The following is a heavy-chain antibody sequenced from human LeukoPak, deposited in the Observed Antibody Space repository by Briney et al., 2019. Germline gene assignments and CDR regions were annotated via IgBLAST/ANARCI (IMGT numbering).Heavy chain of an antibody. D-gene: IGHD3-10*01. CDR2: ITPSGGTI. CDR1: GFTVSSNY. V-gene: IGHV3-48*01. J-gene: IGHJ4*02. CDR3: ARGGYTVRGVLITPHFDS. Sequence: PGGSLRLSCAASGFTVSSNYMSWVRQAPGKGLEWVSSITPSGGTIYSADSVRGRFTISRDNAQRSLYLQMNSLRAEDTAVYYCARGGYTVRGVLITPHFDSWGQGTLVTVSS.